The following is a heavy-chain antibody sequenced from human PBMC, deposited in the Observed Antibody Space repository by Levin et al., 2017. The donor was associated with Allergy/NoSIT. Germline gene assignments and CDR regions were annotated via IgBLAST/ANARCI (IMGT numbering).Heavy chain of an antibody. J-gene: IGHJ4*02. CDR2: INTDSDYI. CDR1: GFTFSSYS. V-gene: IGHV3-21*01. CDR3: VGVDNNGWESFDC. Sequence: GGSLRLSCAASGFTFSSYSLCWVRQAPGRGLEWVSSINTDSDYIYYADSVKGRFTISRDNARNSLFLQMNSLRAEHTAVSYCVGVDNNGWESFDCWGQGTLVTVSS. D-gene: IGHD6-19*01.